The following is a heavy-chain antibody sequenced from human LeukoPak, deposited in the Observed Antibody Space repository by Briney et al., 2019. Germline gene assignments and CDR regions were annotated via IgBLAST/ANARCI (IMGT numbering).Heavy chain of an antibody. Sequence: ASVRVSCKASGYTFTVYYMHWVRQAPGQGGERRGWINPNSCGTNYAQKFQGRVTMTRDTSISTAYMELSRLRSDDTAVYYCARAVSSSSQYFDYWGQGTLVTVSS. V-gene: IGHV1-2*02. CDR3: ARAVSSSSQYFDY. D-gene: IGHD6-6*01. J-gene: IGHJ4*02. CDR1: GYTFTVYY. CDR2: INPNSCGT.